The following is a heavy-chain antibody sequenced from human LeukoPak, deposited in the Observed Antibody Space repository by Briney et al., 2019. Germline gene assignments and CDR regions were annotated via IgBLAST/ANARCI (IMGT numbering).Heavy chain of an antibody. V-gene: IGHV3-48*01. J-gene: IGHJ4*02. D-gene: IGHD2-21*01. Sequence: GGSLRLSCAASGFTFDTYSMIWVRRAPGKGLEWVSYISKSSSTIYYADSVKGRFTISRDNANNTLYLEMNSLRAEDTAVYFCARDDCAGDCYAFDHWGQGTLVTVSS. CDR3: ARDDCAGDCYAFDH. CDR2: ISKSSSTI. CDR1: GFTFDTYS.